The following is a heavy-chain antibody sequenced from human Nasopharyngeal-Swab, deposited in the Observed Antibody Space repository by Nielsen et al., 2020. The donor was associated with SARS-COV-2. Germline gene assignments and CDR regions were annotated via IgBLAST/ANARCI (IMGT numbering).Heavy chain of an antibody. Sequence: ESLKISCTVSGGSISSSSYYWGWIRQPPGKGLEWIGSIYYSGSTYYNPSLKSRVTISVDTSKNQFSLKLSSVTAADTAVYYCARYDYSNEGAYYYYYMDVWGKGTTVTVSS. V-gene: IGHV4-39*01. D-gene: IGHD4-11*01. CDR2: IYYSGST. CDR1: GGSISSSSYY. J-gene: IGHJ6*03. CDR3: ARYDYSNEGAYYYYYMDV.